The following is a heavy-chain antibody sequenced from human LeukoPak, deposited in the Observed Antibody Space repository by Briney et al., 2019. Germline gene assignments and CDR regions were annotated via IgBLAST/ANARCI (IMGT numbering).Heavy chain of an antibody. J-gene: IGHJ4*02. CDR1: GFTFSSYS. Sequence: GSLRLSCAASGFTFSSYSMNWVRQAPGKGLEWVSYISSSSSTIYYADSVKGRFTISRDNAKNSLYLQMNSLRAEDTAVYYCARVREYSSSWFDYWGQGTLVTVSS. V-gene: IGHV3-48*04. CDR3: ARVREYSSSWFDY. CDR2: ISSSSSTI. D-gene: IGHD6-13*01.